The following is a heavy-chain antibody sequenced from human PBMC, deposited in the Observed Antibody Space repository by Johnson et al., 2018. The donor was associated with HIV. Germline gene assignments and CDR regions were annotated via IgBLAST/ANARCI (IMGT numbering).Heavy chain of an antibody. Sequence: QEKLVESGGGVVQPGRSLRLSCAASGFTFSSYAMHWVRQAPGKGLEWVSVIYSGGSTYYADAGKGRFTISRDNSKNTLYLQMNSRRAEYTAVYYCARVVVITYHDAFEIWGQGTMVTASS. CDR1: GFTFSSYA. V-gene: IGHV3-NL1*01. CDR2: IYSGGST. CDR3: ARVVVITYHDAFEI. D-gene: IGHD3-22*01. J-gene: IGHJ3*02.